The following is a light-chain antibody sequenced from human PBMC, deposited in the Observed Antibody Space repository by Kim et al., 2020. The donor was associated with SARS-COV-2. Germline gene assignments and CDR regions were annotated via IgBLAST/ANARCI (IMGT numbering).Light chain of an antibody. CDR1: QNVISSY. Sequence: EIVLTQSPGTLSLSPGESATLSCRASQNVISSYLAWCQHKPGQAPRLLIYGASTRATDIPDRFGGSGSGTDFTLTISRVEPEDSAVYFCQQFETSPWTFGQGTKVDIK. CDR3: QQFETSPWT. J-gene: IGKJ1*01. V-gene: IGKV3-20*01. CDR2: GAS.